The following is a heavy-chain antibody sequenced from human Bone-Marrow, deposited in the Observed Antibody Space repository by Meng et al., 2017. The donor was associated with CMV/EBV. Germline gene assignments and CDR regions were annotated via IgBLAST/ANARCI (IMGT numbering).Heavy chain of an antibody. CDR1: GYTFTTYD. D-gene: IGHD3-10*01. J-gene: IGHJ4*02. Sequence: AAVKVSCKASGYTFTTYDVNWVRQDTGHGLEWMGWMNPNSGNTGYAQEFQGRVTMTRNTSISKAYMELSSMRSEDTAMYYCARARGYYGSGSYYPHFDYWGQGTLVTVSS. CDR2: MNPNSGNT. CDR3: ARARGYYGSGSYYPHFDY. V-gene: IGHV1-8*01.